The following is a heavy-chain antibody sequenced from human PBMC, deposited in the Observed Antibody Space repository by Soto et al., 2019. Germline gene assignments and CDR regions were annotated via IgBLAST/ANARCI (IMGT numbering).Heavy chain of an antibody. CDR1: GGSFSDYY. J-gene: IGHJ2*01. V-gene: IGHV4-34*01. CDR2: INHSGST. CDR3: AREVPSRYFDL. Sequence: QVRLQQWGAGLLKPSETLPLTCAVYGGSFSDYYWSWIRQPPGKGLEWIGEINHSGSTNYNPSLKSRVTISVDTSKNQFSLKLNSVTAADTAVYYGAREVPSRYFDLWGRGTPVTVSS. D-gene: IGHD3-10*01.